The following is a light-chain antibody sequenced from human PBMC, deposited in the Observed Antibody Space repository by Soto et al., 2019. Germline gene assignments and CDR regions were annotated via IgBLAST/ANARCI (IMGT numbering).Light chain of an antibody. V-gene: IGKV3-15*01. J-gene: IGKJ3*01. CDR1: QSGMXP. Sequence: QTPTTLFLSTVERATLSCRASQSGMXPLALYQQNTGQAPRLLIYYTXNRATGIPARFSGSGSGTEFSLTISSMKSEEFAVSYCRQYNECPRGTFGPGSKVAIK. CDR2: YTX. CDR3: RQYNECPRGT.